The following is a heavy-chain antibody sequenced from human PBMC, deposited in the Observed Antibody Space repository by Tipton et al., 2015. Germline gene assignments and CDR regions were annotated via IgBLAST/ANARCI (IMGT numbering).Heavy chain of an antibody. Sequence: LSLTCTVSGGSISSSGYYWGWIRQPPGKGLEWIGSIYYSGSTYHNPPLKSRVTVSVDTSKNQFSLKLSSVTAADTAVYYCARHRLIVASGFDPWGQGILVTVSS. J-gene: IGHJ5*02. CDR3: ARHRLIVASGFDP. D-gene: IGHD2-15*01. CDR2: IYYSGST. CDR1: GGSISSSGYY. V-gene: IGHV4-39*01.